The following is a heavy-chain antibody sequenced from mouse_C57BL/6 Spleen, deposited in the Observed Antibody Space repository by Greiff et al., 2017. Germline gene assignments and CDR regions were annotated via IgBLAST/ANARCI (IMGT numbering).Heavy chain of an antibody. Sequence: VQLQQPGAELVKPGASVKLSCKASGYTFTSYWMHWVKQRPGQGLEWIGMIHPNSGSTNYNEKFKSKATLTVDKSSSTAYMQLSSLTSEDSAVYYCARVFDYYGSSPFAYWGQGTLVTVSA. CDR1: GYTFTSYW. CDR2: IHPNSGST. V-gene: IGHV1-64*01. CDR3: ARVFDYYGSSPFAY. D-gene: IGHD1-1*01. J-gene: IGHJ3*01.